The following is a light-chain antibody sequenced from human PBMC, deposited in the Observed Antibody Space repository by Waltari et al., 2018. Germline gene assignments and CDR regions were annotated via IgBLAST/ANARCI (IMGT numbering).Light chain of an antibody. Sequence: QSVLTQPPSVSEAPNQRVTISCSGSSSNIGNNAVNWYQQLPGKSPKLLIYYDDLLSSGVSDRFSGSKSGTSASLAISGLQSEDEADYYCAVWDDTVSGYVFGSGTKVTVL. V-gene: IGLV1-36*01. CDR1: SSNIGNNA. CDR2: YDD. CDR3: AVWDDTVSGYV. J-gene: IGLJ1*01.